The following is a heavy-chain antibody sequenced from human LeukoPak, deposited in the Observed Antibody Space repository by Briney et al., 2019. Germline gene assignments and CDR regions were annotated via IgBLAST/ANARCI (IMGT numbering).Heavy chain of an antibody. CDR1: GFTFSSHW. J-gene: IGHJ6*04. Sequence: PGGSLRLSFAASGFTFSSHWMHWVRQAPGKGLVWVSHINSDGSYTSYADCVKGRFTISRDNAKNTLYLQINSLRAEDTAVYYCARDVGYGMDVWGKGTTVTVSS. D-gene: IGHD2-15*01. CDR2: INSDGSYT. CDR3: ARDVGYGMDV. V-gene: IGHV3-74*01.